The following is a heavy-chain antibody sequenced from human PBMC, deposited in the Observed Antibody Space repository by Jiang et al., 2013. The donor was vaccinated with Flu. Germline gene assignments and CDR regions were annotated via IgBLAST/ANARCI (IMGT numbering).Heavy chain of an antibody. CDR3: AHSGSGWYRGPFDY. CDR2: IYWDDDE. V-gene: IGHV2-5*02. Sequence: KPTQTLTLTCSFSGFSFNTDEVGVGWVRQPPGKALEWLALIYWDDDERYNPALKSRLTITKDTSKNQVVLTMTNMDPVDTATYYCAHSGSGWYRGPFDYWGQGTLVTVSS. CDR1: GFSFNTDEVG. D-gene: IGHD6-19*01. J-gene: IGHJ4*02.